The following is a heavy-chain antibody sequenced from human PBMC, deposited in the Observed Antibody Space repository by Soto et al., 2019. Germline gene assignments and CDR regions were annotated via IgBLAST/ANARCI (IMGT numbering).Heavy chain of an antibody. CDR1: GFTFSSYS. CDR3: ARVVDYSDHYYYYGMDV. CDR2: ISSSTSYI. Sequence: EVQLVESGGGLVKPGGSLRLSCAASGFTFSSYSMNWVRQAPGKGLEWVSSISSSTSYIYYADSVKGRFTISRDNAKKSLYLQMNSLGAEDTAVYYCARVVDYSDHYYYYGMDVWGQGTTVTVSS. J-gene: IGHJ6*02. V-gene: IGHV3-21*01. D-gene: IGHD3-22*01.